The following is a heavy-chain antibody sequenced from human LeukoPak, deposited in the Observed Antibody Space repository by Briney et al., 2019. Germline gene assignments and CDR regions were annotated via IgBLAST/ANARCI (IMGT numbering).Heavy chain of an antibody. CDR1: GGSFSGYY. J-gene: IGHJ6*02. CDR3: ARGYSYGFGYYYYGMDV. CDR2: INHSGST. V-gene: IGHV4-34*01. Sequence: SETLSLTCAVYGGSFSGYYWGWIRQPPGKGLEWIGEINHSGSTNYNPSLKSRVTISVDTSKNQFSLKLSSVTAADTAVYYCARGYSYGFGYYYYGMDVWGQGTTVTVSS. D-gene: IGHD5-18*01.